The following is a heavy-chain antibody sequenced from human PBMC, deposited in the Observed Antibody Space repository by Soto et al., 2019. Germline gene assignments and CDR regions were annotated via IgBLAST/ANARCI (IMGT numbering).Heavy chain of an antibody. CDR3: ATAVADSDGAFDI. Sequence: ASVKVSCKASGYTFTGYYMHWVRQAPGQGLEWMGWINPNSGGTNYAQKFQGRVTMTRDTSISTAYMELSRLRSYDTAVYYCATAVADSDGAFDIWGQGTMVTVSS. J-gene: IGHJ3*02. V-gene: IGHV1-2*02. CDR1: GYTFTGYY. D-gene: IGHD6-19*01. CDR2: INPNSGGT.